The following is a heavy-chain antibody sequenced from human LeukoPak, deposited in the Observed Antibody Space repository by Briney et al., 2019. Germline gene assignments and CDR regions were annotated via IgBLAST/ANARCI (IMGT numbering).Heavy chain of an antibody. J-gene: IGHJ5*02. CDR1: GGSISTYY. V-gene: IGHV4-59*08. D-gene: IGHD6-13*01. Sequence: PSETLSLTCTVSGGSISTYYWSWIRQPPGKGLEWIGYIYYSGNTNYNPSLKSRLTISVDTSKNQFSLKLSSVTAADTAVYYCARRTTIAAAGTSWFDPWGQGTLVTVSS. CDR3: ARRTTIAAAGTSWFDP. CDR2: IYYSGNT.